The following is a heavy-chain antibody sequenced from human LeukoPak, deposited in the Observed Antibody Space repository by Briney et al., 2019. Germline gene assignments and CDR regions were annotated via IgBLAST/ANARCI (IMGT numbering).Heavy chain of an antibody. CDR2: ISGGGGST. D-gene: IGHD2-15*01. CDR1: GFTFSNYA. V-gene: IGHV3-23*01. J-gene: IGHJ4*02. CDR3: AKGEGGSCSSSSCSTYFDY. Sequence: GGSLRLSCAASGFTFSNYAMNWVRQAPGKGLEWVSAISGGGGSTYNADSVKGRFIISRDNSKNTLYLHMYSLRAEDTAVYYCAKGEGGSCSSSSCSTYFDYWGQGTLVTVSS.